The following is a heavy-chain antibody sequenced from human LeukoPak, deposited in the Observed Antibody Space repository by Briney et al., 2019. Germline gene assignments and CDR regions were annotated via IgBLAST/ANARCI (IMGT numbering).Heavy chain of an antibody. CDR3: ARSYDSSGTPYFDY. J-gene: IGHJ4*02. CDR2: INHSGST. Sequence: ASETLSLTCAVYGGSFSGYYRSWIRQPPGKGLEWIGEINHSGSTNYNPSLKSRVTISVDKSKNQFSLKLSSVTAADTAVYYCARSYDSSGTPYFDYWGQGTLVTVSS. CDR1: GGSFSGYY. V-gene: IGHV4-34*01. D-gene: IGHD3-22*01.